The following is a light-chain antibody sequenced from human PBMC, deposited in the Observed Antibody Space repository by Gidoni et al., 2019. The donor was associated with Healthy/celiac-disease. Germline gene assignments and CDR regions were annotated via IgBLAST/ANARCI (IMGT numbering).Light chain of an antibody. J-gene: IGKJ1*01. CDR2: GAS. Sequence: ELVLTQSPGTLSLSPGERATLSCRASQSVSSSYLAWYQQKPGQAPRLLIYGASSRATGIPDRFSGSGSGTDFTLTISRLEPEDFAVYYCQQYGSSPQTFXQXTKVXIK. CDR1: QSVSSSY. CDR3: QQYGSSPQT. V-gene: IGKV3-20*01.